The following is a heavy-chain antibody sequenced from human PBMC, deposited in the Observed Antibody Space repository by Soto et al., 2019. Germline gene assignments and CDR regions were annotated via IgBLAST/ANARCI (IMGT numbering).Heavy chain of an antibody. CDR3: ARVMCGDCSSYYYYSMDV. D-gene: IGHD2-21*02. Sequence: QVQLVESGGGVVQPGRSLRLSCVASGFTFRSYGMHWVRQAPGKGLEWVAVIWYDGNKKYYGDSVRGRFTISRDNTKNTLYLEMSSLRAEDTAVYYCARVMCGDCSSYYYYSMDVWGQGTTVTVSS. CDR1: GFTFRSYG. J-gene: IGHJ6*02. V-gene: IGHV3-33*01. CDR2: IWYDGNKK.